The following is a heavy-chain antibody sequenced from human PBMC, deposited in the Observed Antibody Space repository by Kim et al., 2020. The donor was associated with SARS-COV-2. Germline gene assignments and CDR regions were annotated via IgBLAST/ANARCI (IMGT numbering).Heavy chain of an antibody. V-gene: IGHV4-34*01. J-gene: IGHJ6*02. CDR3: ARGADIVVVPAARGGRYGMDV. CDR1: GGSFSSYY. Sequence: SETLSLTCAVYGGSFSSYYWSWIRQPPGKGLGWIWEINLSGSTNYNQSLTSLVTISVDTSKNQFSLKLISVTAADTAVYYCARGADIVVVPAARGGRYGMDVWGQGTTVTVSS. D-gene: IGHD2-2*01. CDR2: INLSGST.